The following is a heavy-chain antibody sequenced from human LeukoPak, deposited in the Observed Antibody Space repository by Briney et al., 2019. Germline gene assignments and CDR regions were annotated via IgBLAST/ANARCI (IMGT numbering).Heavy chain of an antibody. V-gene: IGHV1-18*01. CDR3: AREYRLGGVAAGGY. Sequence: ASVKVSCKASGYTFTSNGISWVRQAPGQGLEWMRWISAYNGNTNYAQKLQGRVTMTTDTSTSTAYMELRSLRSDDTAVYYGAREYRLGGVAAGGYWGQGTLVTVSS. D-gene: IGHD3-16*01. CDR1: GYTFTSNG. CDR2: ISAYNGNT. J-gene: IGHJ4*02.